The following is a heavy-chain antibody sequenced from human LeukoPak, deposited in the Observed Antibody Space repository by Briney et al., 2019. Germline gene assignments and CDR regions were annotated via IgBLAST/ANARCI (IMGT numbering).Heavy chain of an antibody. V-gene: IGHV3-23*01. J-gene: IGHJ4*02. CDR2: ISGSGGNT. D-gene: IGHD7-27*01. CDR3: VRDGSSWGNFDY. Sequence: PGGSLRLSCAASGFSFSSYGMSWVRQAPGKGLEWVSAISGSGGNTHYSDSVKGRFTISRDNSKNTLYLQMNSLRTEDTAVYYCVRDGSSWGNFDYWGQGTLVSVSS. CDR1: GFSFSSYG.